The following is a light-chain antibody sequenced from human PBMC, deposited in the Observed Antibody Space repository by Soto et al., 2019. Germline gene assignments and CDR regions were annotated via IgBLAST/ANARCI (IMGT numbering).Light chain of an antibody. CDR3: QQTFTTPHT. V-gene: IGKV1-39*01. CDR2: GAS. CDR1: LSINTY. J-gene: IGKJ2*01. Sequence: DIQMTQSPLSLSASVGDRVAITCRSSLSINTYLNWIQQKPGKAPKVQIYGASSLQNGVPSRFSGSGYGTIFTLTISSLQPEDSATYYCQQTFTTPHTFGRGTHLEIK.